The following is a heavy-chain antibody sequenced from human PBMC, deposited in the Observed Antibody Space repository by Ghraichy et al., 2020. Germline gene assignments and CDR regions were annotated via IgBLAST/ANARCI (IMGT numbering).Heavy chain of an antibody. CDR3: ARWGAARIFPYGMDV. Sequence: ASVKVSCKASGYTFTSYGISWVRQAPGQGLEWMGWISAYNGNTNYAQKLQGRVTMTTDTSTSTAYMELRSLRSDDTAVYYCARWGAARIFPYGMDVWGQGTTVTVSS. J-gene: IGHJ6*02. CDR2: ISAYNGNT. V-gene: IGHV1-18*01. CDR1: GYTFTSYG. D-gene: IGHD6-6*01.